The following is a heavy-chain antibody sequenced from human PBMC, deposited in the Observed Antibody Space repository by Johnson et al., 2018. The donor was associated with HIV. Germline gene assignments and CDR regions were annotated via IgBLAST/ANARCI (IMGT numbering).Heavy chain of an antibody. CDR1: GFTFSDYY. V-gene: IGHV3-11*04. Sequence: VPLVESGGGLVKPGGSLRLSCAASGFTFSDYYMSWIRQAPGKGLEWVSYISSDGSTIYYADSVKGRFTISRDNAKNSVDLQMNSLRVDDTAVYYCVRDDGISGDAFDMWGQGTMVTVSS. J-gene: IGHJ3*02. CDR3: VRDDGISGDAFDM. CDR2: ISSDGSTI. D-gene: IGHD3-10*01.